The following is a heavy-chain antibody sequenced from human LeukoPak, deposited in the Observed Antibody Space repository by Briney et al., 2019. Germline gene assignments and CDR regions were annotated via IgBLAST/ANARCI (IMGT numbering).Heavy chain of an antibody. V-gene: IGHV3-66*01. CDR1: GLSVSNYY. Sequence: PGGSLRLSCAASGLSVSNYYMSWVRQPPGKGLEWVSVMYTGGGRYYGDSVKGRFTISRENYKNTVFLQMNSLTVEDSALYYCTRGQSYCGADCYSDWGQGTLVTVSS. CDR3: TRGQSYCGADCYSD. J-gene: IGHJ4*02. CDR2: MYTGGGR. D-gene: IGHD2-21*02.